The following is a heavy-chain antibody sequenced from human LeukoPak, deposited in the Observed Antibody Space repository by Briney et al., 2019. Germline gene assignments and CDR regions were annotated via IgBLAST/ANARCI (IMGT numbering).Heavy chain of an antibody. CDR1: GFSFSTYS. V-gene: IGHV3-21*01. J-gene: IGHJ4*02. D-gene: IGHD3-10*01. CDR2: ISSSSTYI. CDR3: ARGYYGSGSYIY. Sequence: PGGSLRLSCAASGFSFSTYSMNWVRQAPGQGLEWVSSISSSSTYIYYADSVKGRFTISRDNAKNSLYLQMNSLRAEDTAVYYCARGYYGSGSYIYWGQGTLVTVSS.